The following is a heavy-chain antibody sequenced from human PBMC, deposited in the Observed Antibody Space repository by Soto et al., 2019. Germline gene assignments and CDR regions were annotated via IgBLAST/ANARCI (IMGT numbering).Heavy chain of an antibody. CDR3: VSQRTTVLTQAYFDY. V-gene: IGHV4-39*01. D-gene: IGHD4-17*01. CDR1: DGSVANSSYY. J-gene: IGHJ4*02. Sequence: SPTYSGSDGSVANSSYYWGWIRYAPGKGLEWIGSVYYRGRSYSKSSVKSRVTISVDTSKNQFSLNFNSVTASDTALYYCVSQRTTVLTQAYFDYWGPRALVTVSS. CDR2: VYYRGRS.